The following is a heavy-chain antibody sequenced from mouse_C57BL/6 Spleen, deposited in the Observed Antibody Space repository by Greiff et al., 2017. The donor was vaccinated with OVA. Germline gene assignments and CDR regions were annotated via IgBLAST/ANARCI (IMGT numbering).Heavy chain of an antibody. D-gene: IGHD2-10*02. CDR1: GYTFTSYW. V-gene: IGHV1-69*01. CDR3: ARYEYGNYEGDFDY. CDR2: IDPSDSYT. Sequence: QVQLQQPGAELVMPGASVKLSCKASGYTFTSYWMHWVKQRPGQGLEWIGEIDPSDSYTNYNQKFKGKSTLTVDKSSSTAYMQLSSLTSEDSAVYYCARYEYGNYEGDFDYWGQGTTLTVSS. J-gene: IGHJ2*01.